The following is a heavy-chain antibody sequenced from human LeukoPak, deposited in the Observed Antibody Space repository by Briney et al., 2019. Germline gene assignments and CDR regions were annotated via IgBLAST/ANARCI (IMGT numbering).Heavy chain of an antibody. CDR3: AKDLAFWSGYYIRYFQH. D-gene: IGHD3-3*01. Sequence: GGSLRLSCAASGFTFSSYAMSWVRQAPGKGLEWVSAISGSGGSTYYADSVKGRFTISRDNSKNTLYLQMNSLRAEDTAVYYCAKDLAFWSGYYIRYFQHWGQGTLVTVSS. J-gene: IGHJ1*01. V-gene: IGHV3-23*01. CDR2: ISGSGGST. CDR1: GFTFSSYA.